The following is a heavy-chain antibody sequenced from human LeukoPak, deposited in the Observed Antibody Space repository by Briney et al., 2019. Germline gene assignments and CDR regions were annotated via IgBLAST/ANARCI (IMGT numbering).Heavy chain of an antibody. V-gene: IGHV3-21*01. CDR3: ARGRPLRYYYDSSGYLGDY. J-gene: IGHJ4*02. Sequence: GGSLRLSCAASGFTFSSYSMNWVRQAPGKGLEWVSSISSSSYIYYADSVKGRFTISRDNAKNSLYLQMNSLRAEDTAVYYCARGRPLRYYYDSSGYLGDYWGQGTLVTVSS. CDR1: GFTFSSYS. D-gene: IGHD3-22*01. CDR2: ISSSSYI.